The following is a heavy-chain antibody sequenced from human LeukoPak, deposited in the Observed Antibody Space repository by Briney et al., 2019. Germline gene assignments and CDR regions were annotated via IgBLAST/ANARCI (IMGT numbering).Heavy chain of an antibody. D-gene: IGHD3-9*01. Sequence: GGSLRLSCATSGFTFDSYWMSWVRQAPGKGLEWVANIKEDGSEKYYVDSVKGRFTISRDNSKNTLYLQMNSLRAEDTAVYYCAKDQTGYFITVFDYWGQGTLVTVSS. CDR1: GFTFDSYW. CDR2: IKEDGSEK. J-gene: IGHJ4*02. V-gene: IGHV3-7*05. CDR3: AKDQTGYFITVFDY.